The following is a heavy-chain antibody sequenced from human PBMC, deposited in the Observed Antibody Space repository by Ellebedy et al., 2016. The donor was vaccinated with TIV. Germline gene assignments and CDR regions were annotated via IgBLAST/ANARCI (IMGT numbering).Heavy chain of an antibody. Sequence: PGGSLRLSCEASGIIFSSYWMQRVRQAPGKGPVWVSRINGDGSTTNYADSVQGRFTISRDNAKNTLYLQMNSLRADDTALYYCVRYNWNSGHYWGQGTLVTVSS. CDR3: VRYNWNSGHY. J-gene: IGHJ4*02. D-gene: IGHD1-7*01. V-gene: IGHV3-74*01. CDR2: INGDGSTT. CDR1: GIIFSSYW.